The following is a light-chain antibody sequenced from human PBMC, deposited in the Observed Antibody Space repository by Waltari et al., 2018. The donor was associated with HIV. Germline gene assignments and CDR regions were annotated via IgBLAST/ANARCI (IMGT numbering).Light chain of an antibody. CDR3: CSYASNYILI. CDR1: TSAVGGSDY. Sequence: QSALTPPRSVSGSPGQTVTISCTETTSAVGGSDYVSWYQQHPGKAPKVIISDVSRRPSGVPDRFSASKSGNTASLTISGLQAADEADYFCCSYASNYILIFGGGTKLTVL. J-gene: IGLJ2*01. CDR2: DVS. V-gene: IGLV2-11*01.